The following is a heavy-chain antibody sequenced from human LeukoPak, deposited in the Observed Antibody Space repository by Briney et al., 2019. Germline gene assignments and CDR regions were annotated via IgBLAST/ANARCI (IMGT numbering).Heavy chain of an antibody. D-gene: IGHD3-10*02. CDR2: ISSSGSTI. J-gene: IGHJ6*04. CDR3: AELGITMIGGV. CDR1: GFTFSSYE. V-gene: IGHV3-48*03. Sequence: GGSLRLSCAASGFTFSSYEMNWVRQAPGKGLEWVSYISSSGSTIYYADSVKGRFTISRDNAKNSLCLQMNNLRAEDTAVYYCAELGITMIGGVWGKGTTVTISS.